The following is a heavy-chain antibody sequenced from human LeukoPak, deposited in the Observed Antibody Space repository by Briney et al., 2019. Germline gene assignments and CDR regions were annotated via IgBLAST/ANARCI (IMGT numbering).Heavy chain of an antibody. J-gene: IGHJ4*02. CDR2: IRYDGSNK. CDR1: GFTFSSYG. V-gene: IGHV3-30*02. Sequence: GGSLRLSCAASGFTFSSYGMHWVRQAPGKGLEWVAFIRYDGSNKYYADSVKGRFTISRDNSKNTLYLQMNSLRAEDTAVYYCAKYQVEMATIASYLDYGAQETLVTVP. CDR3: AKYQVEMATIASYLDY. D-gene: IGHD5-24*01.